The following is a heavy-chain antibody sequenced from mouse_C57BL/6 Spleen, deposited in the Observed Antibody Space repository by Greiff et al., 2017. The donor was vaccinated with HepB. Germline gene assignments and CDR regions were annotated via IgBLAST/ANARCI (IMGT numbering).Heavy chain of an antibody. CDR1: GFSLTSYG. J-gene: IGHJ4*01. Sequence: QVQLKESGPGLVAPSQSLSITCTVSGFSLTSYGVHWVRQPPGKGLEWLVVIWSDGSTTYNSALKSRLSISKDNSTSQVFLKMNSLQTDDTSMYYCARGGYSNYLYYYAMDYWGQGTSVTVSS. CDR3: ARGGYSNYLYYYAMDY. CDR2: IWSDGST. V-gene: IGHV2-6*03. D-gene: IGHD2-5*01.